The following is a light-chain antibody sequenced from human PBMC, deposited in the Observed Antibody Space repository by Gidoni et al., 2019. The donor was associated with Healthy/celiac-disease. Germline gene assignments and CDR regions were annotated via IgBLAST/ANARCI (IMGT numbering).Light chain of an antibody. V-gene: IGKV1-33*01. CDR2: DAS. Sequence: DIQISQSPSSLSASVVERVTITCQASQDISNYLNWYQQKPGKAHKLLIYDASNLEKGVESRFSGSGSGTDSTCVIRRLQPEEIETYYCQKNDNLLNFGGGTKVEIK. J-gene: IGKJ4*01. CDR1: QDISNY. CDR3: QKNDNLLN.